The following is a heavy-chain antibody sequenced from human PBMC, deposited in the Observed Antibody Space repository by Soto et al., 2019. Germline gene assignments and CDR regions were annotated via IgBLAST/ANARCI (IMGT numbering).Heavy chain of an antibody. CDR3: ARDYPYYDFWSGYFNWFDP. Sequence: QVQLVQSGAEVKKPGSSVKVSCKASGGTFSSYTISWVRQAPGQGLEWMGRIIPILGIANYAQKFQGRVTITADKSASTAYMELSSLRSEDTVVYYCARDYPYYDFWSGYFNWFDPWGQGTLVTVSS. V-gene: IGHV1-69*08. D-gene: IGHD3-3*01. CDR2: IIPILGIA. J-gene: IGHJ5*02. CDR1: GGTFSSYT.